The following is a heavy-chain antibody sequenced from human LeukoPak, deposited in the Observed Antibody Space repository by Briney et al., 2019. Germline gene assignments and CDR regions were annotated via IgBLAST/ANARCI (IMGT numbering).Heavy chain of an antibody. J-gene: IGHJ6*03. D-gene: IGHD5-18*01. Sequence: GGSLRLSCTASGFNFSGYYMTWISQAPGKGLEWVSYIDPSATSIYYADSIEGRFTISRDNTRNSLYLQMNSLSAEDTAVYYCARSKGYNYDAPYYYYYYMDVWGKGTTVTASS. CDR2: IDPSATSI. CDR1: GFNFSGYY. CDR3: ARSKGYNYDAPYYYYYYMDV. V-gene: IGHV3-11*01.